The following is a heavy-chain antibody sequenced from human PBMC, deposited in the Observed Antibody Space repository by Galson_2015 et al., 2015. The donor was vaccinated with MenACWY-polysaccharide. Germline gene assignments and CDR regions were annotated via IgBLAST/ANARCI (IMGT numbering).Heavy chain of an antibody. J-gene: IGHJ6*02. D-gene: IGHD2-21*01. V-gene: IGHV3-30-3*01. CDR1: GFTFSSYA. Sequence: SLRLSCAASGFTFSSYAMHWVRQAPGKGLEWVAVISYNGNNIYYADSEEGRFTISRDNFKSTLYLQMNSLRPKDTAVYYCARSYCDRTTCYGMDVWGQGTMVTVSS. CDR2: ISYNGNNI. CDR3: ARSYCDRTTCYGMDV.